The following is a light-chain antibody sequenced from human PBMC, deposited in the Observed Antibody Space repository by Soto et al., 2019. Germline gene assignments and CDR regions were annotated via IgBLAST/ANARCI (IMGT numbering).Light chain of an antibody. CDR2: KAS. CDR1: QTISSW. V-gene: IGKV1-5*03. Sequence: DIQITQSPSTLSGSVGDRVTITCRASQTISSWLAWYQQKPGKAPKLLIYKASTLKSGVPSRFSGSGSGTEFTLTISSLQPDDFAVYYCQQYNNWPPWTFGQGTKVDIK. CDR3: QQYNNWPPWT. J-gene: IGKJ1*01.